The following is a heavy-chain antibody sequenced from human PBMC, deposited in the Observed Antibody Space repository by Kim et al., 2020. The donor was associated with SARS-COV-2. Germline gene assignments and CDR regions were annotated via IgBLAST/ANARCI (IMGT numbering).Heavy chain of an antibody. V-gene: IGHV4-59*13. J-gene: IGHJ5*02. CDR1: GGSISSYY. D-gene: IGHD3-10*01. CDR2: IYYSGST. CDR3: AREPSDRFGVPLNWFDP. Sequence: SETLSLTCTVSGGSISSYYWSWIRQPPGKGLEWIGYIYYSGSTNYNPSLKSRVTISVDTSKNQFSLKLSSVTAADTAVYYCAREPSDRFGVPLNWFDPWGQGTLVTVSS.